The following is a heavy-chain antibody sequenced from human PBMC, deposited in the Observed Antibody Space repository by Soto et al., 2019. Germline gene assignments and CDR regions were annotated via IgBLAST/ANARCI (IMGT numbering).Heavy chain of an antibody. J-gene: IGHJ4*02. D-gene: IGHD7-27*01. V-gene: IGHV3-23*01. CDR2: ISGSGGNT. CDR3: AKDSSGDGVNYFDY. Sequence: LSLTCAASGFTFSSYAMSWVRQAPGKGLEWVSAISGSGGNTYYTDSVKGRFTISRDNSKNTLYLQMNSLRAEDTAVYYCAKDSSGDGVNYFDYWGQGTLVTVSS. CDR1: GFTFSSYA.